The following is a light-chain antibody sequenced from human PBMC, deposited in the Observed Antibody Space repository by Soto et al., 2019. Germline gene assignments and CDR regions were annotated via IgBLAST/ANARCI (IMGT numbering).Light chain of an antibody. V-gene: IGKV1-33*01. Sequence: DIQMNQSRSTVSASVGDIVPITCQASQDISNYLNWYQQKPGKAPKLLIYDASNLETGVPSRFSGSGSGTDFTFTISSLQPEDIATYYCQQYDNLPLTFGGGTKVDIK. J-gene: IGKJ4*01. CDR2: DAS. CDR3: QQYDNLPLT. CDR1: QDISNY.